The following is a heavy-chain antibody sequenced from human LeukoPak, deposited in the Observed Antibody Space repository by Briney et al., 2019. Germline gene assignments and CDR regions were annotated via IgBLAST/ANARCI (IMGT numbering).Heavy chain of an antibody. V-gene: IGHV4-59*12. CDR2: IYFSGST. Sequence: SETLSLTCTVSGGALSSYYWSWLRQPPGKGLEGIGYIYFSGSTNYNPSLTSRVTISVDTSKNQFSLMLSSVTAADTAVYYCARGIVGATTDYWGQGTLVTVSS. J-gene: IGHJ4*02. CDR3: ARGIVGATTDY. D-gene: IGHD1-26*01. CDR1: GGALSSYY.